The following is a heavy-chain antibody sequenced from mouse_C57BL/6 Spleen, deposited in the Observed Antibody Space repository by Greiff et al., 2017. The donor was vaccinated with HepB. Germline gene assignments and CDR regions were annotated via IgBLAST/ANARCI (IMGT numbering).Heavy chain of an antibody. D-gene: IGHD2-10*02. CDR1: GFTFSSYG. CDR3: ARAYGNYEGAWFAY. V-gene: IGHV5-6*01. CDR2: ISSGGSYT. Sequence: EVMLVESGGDLVKPGGSLKLSCAASGFTFSSYGMSWVRQTPDKRLEWVATISSGGSYTYYPDSVKGRFTISRDNAKNTLYLQMSSLKSEDTAMYYCARAYGNYEGAWFAYWGQGTLVTVSA. J-gene: IGHJ3*01.